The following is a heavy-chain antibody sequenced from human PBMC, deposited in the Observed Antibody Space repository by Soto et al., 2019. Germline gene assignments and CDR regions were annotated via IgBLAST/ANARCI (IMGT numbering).Heavy chain of an antibody. CDR2: IYWDDTK. J-gene: IGHJ4*02. CDR1: GFSLPTDRVG. V-gene: IGHV2-5*02. D-gene: IGHD1-26*01. Sequence: QITLKESGPTLVKPTQTLTLTCTFSGFSLPTDRVGVGWIRQPPGKALEWLAVIYWDDTKTYRPSLKSRLTSTEDTSKTQVALTMTDMDPVDTATYYCAHAYGGRSLYWGQGTLVTVSS. CDR3: AHAYGGRSLY.